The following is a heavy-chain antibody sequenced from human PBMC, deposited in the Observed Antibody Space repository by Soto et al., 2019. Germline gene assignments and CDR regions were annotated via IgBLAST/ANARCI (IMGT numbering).Heavy chain of an antibody. J-gene: IGHJ6*04. V-gene: IGHV3-23*01. CDR3: AIAAWLSTSYVNV. Sequence: LGGSLRLSCAASGFTFTNFAVSLVRPAPGKGLEWVSAISGSGGATYYADSVKGRFTVSRDNSRNTVYMQVDSLRGEDTAVYHCAIAAWLSTSYVNVWGKGTMVTVYS. CDR2: ISGSGGAT. D-gene: IGHD3-22*01. CDR1: GFTFTNFA.